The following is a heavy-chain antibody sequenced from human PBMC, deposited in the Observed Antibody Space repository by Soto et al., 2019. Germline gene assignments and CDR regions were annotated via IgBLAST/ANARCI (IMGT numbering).Heavy chain of an antibody. CDR2: ISSSGSTI. CDR3: ARTYYGSGSFLFYFDY. CDR1: GFTFSDYY. D-gene: IGHD3-10*01. J-gene: IGHJ4*02. V-gene: IGHV3-11*01. Sequence: PGGSLRLSCAASGFTFSDYYMSWIRKAPGKGLEWVSYISSSGSTIYYADSVKGRFTISRDNAKNSLYLQMNSLRAEDTAVYYCARTYYGSGSFLFYFDYWGQGTLVTVSS.